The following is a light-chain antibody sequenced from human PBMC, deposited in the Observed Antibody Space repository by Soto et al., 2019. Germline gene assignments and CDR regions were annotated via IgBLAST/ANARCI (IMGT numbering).Light chain of an antibody. Sequence: QSVRPQAASVTSSPGQSITITSPGTSSDVGGYNYVSWYQQHPGKAPKLMIYNVSNRHSGVSNRFSGSKSGNTASLTISGLQAEDEADYYCSSYTSSSTYVFGTGTRSPS. CDR1: SSDVGGYNY. V-gene: IGLV2-14*01. CDR3: SSYTSSSTYV. CDR2: NVS. J-gene: IGLJ1*01.